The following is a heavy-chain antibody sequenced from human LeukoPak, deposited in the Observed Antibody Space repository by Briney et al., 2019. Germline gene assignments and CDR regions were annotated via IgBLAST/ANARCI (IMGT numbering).Heavy chain of an antibody. V-gene: IGHV3-23*01. J-gene: IGHJ3*01. D-gene: IGHD4-17*01. CDR1: GFTSSNYA. CDR3: ARDPSGDYIGAFEF. Sequence: GGSLRFSGAASGFTSSNYAVMWVRPAPGQGLEWVSAITGGGAPSYADSVKGRFTISRDNSKNTLYLQMTSLRAEDTAQYFCARDPSGDYIGAFEFWGRGTVVTVSS. CDR2: ITGGGAP.